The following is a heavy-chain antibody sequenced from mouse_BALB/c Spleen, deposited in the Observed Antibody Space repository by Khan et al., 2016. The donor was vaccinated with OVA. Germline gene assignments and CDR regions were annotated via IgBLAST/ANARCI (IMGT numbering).Heavy chain of an antibody. V-gene: IGHV1-7*01. CDR1: GYTFTSYW. D-gene: IGHD2-2*01. Sequence: QVQLKESGAELAKPGASVKMSCKASGYTFTSYWMHWVKQRPGQGLEWIGYINPSTVYTEYNQKFKDKATLTADKSSRTAYMQLSSLTSEDSAVYYCARGGYGSFAYWGQGTLVTVSA. CDR3: ARGGYGSFAY. J-gene: IGHJ3*01. CDR2: INPSTVYT.